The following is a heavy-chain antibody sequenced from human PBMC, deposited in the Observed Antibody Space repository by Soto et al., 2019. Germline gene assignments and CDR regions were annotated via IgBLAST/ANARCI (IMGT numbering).Heavy chain of an antibody. CDR1: GYTFRNFG. CDR2: ISAYNANA. J-gene: IGHJ4*02. CDR3: ARENSYFDY. Sequence: QIQLLQSGAEVKKPGASVKVTCQASGYTFRNFGISGVRQAPGQGLEWMGWISAYNANANYAQKFQGRLTMTADTSTSTAYMELRSLRSDDTAVYYCARENSYFDYWGQGSLVTVSS. V-gene: IGHV1-18*01.